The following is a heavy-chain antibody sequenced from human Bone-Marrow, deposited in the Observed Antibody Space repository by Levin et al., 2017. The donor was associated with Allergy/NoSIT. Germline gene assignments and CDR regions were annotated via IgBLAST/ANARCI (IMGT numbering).Heavy chain of an antibody. V-gene: IGHV3-30*04. J-gene: IGHJ3*02. D-gene: IGHD3-10*01. CDR3: ARDPERITMVRGVKMGDAFDI. Sequence: GESLKISCAASGFTFSSYAMHWVRQAPGKGLEWVAVISYDGSNKYYADSVKGRFTISRDNSKNTLYLQMNSLRAEDTAVYYCARDPERITMVRGVKMGDAFDIWGQGTMVTVSS. CDR2: ISYDGSNK. CDR1: GFTFSSYA.